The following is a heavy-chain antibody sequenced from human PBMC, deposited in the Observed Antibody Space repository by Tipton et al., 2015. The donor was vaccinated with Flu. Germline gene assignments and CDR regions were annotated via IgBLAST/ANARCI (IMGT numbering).Heavy chain of an antibody. CDR2: IKQGGSEK. V-gene: IGHV3-7*01. Sequence: SLRLSCAASGFTFNTYWMSWVRQAPGKGLEWVANIKQGGSEKYYVDSVKGRFTISRDNVQNSLFLQMNSLRAEDTAVYYCARTRGGYCSSSSCYADYFDYWGQGTLVTASS. CDR1: GFTFNTYW. J-gene: IGHJ4*02. CDR3: ARTRGGYCSSSSCYADYFDY. D-gene: IGHD2-2*01.